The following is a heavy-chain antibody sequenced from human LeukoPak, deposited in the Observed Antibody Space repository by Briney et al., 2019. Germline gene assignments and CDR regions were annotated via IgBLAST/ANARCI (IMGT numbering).Heavy chain of an antibody. Sequence: PGGSLRLSCAASGFTFSSYWMSWVRQAPGKGLEWVANIKQDGSEKYYVGSVKGRFTISRDNAKNSLYLQMNSLRAEDTAVYYCARQQRPWYVWGSYRHYYFDYWGQGTLVTVSS. CDR2: IKQDGSEK. CDR3: ARQQRPWYVWGSYRHYYFDY. CDR1: GFTFSSYW. D-gene: IGHD3-16*02. V-gene: IGHV3-7*01. J-gene: IGHJ4*02.